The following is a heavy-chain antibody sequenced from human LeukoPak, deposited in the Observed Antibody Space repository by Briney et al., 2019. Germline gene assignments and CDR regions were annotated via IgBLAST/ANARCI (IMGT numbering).Heavy chain of an antibody. Sequence: ASVKVSCKASGYTFTSYGISWVRQAPGQGLEWMGWINPNSGGTNYAQKFQGRVTMTRDTSISTAYMELSRLRSDDTAVYYCARGGDIVEPWGQGTLVTVSS. V-gene: IGHV1-2*02. D-gene: IGHD2-15*01. CDR3: ARGGDIVEP. CDR2: INPNSGGT. J-gene: IGHJ5*02. CDR1: GYTFTSYG.